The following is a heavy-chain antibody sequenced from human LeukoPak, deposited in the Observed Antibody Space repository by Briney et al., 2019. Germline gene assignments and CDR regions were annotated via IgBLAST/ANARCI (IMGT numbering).Heavy chain of an antibody. CDR3: ARTLTDYYYGSGSYLDY. Sequence: SETLSLTCIVSGGSISSGDYYWSWIRQPPGKGLEWIGYIYYSGSTYYNPSLKSRVRISIDTSKNQFSLKLSSVTAADTAVYYCARTLTDYYYGSGSYLDYWGQGTLVTVSS. D-gene: IGHD3-10*01. V-gene: IGHV4-30-4*01. CDR1: GGSISSGDYY. CDR2: IYYSGST. J-gene: IGHJ4*02.